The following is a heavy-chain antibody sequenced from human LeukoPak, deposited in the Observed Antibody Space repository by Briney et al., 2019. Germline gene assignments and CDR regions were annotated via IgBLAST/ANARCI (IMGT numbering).Heavy chain of an antibody. CDR1: GFTFSSYG. CDR3: AKEQLTSGYSFLTDY. Sequence: GRSLRLSCAASGFTFSSYGMHWVRQAPGKGLEWVAVISYDDGSNKYYADSVKGRFTIPRDNSKNTLYLQMNSLRAEDTAVYYCAKEQLTSGYSFLTDYWGQGTLVTVSS. V-gene: IGHV3-30*18. CDR2: ISYDDGSNK. D-gene: IGHD5-18*01. J-gene: IGHJ4*02.